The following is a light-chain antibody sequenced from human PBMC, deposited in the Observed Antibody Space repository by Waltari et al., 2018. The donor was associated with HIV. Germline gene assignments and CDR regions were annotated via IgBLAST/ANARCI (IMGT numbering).Light chain of an antibody. Sequence: QSALTQPASVSGSPGQSITISCAAPTRDICIFDPVSWYQQHPGRAPQLMIFGVYSRPSGVSSRFSGSKSGNTASLTISGLQAEDEANYYCCSYTAIHTLIFGGGTKLTVL. CDR2: GVY. CDR1: TRDICIFDP. V-gene: IGLV2-14*01. CDR3: CSYTAIHTLI. J-gene: IGLJ2*01.